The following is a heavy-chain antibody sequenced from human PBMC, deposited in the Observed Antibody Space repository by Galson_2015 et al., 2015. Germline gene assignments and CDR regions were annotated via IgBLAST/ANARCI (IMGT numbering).Heavy chain of an antibody. D-gene: IGHD3-3*01. J-gene: IGHJ5*02. CDR1: GGTFSSYA. V-gene: IGHV1-69*13. CDR3: ASEQGYDFWSGLSPNWFDP. Sequence: SVKVSCKASGGTFSSYAISWVRQAPGQGLEWMGGIIPIFGTANYAQKFQGRVTITADESTSTAYMELSSLRSEDTAVYYSASEQGYDFWSGLSPNWFDPWGQGTLVTVSS. CDR2: IIPIFGTA.